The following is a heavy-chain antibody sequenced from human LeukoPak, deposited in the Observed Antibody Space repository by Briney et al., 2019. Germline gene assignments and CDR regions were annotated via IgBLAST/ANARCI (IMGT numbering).Heavy chain of an antibody. CDR3: TREKAVARPFWY. Sequence: GSLILSCTASGFTFGDYAMSWFRQAPGKGLEWVGFIRSKAYGGTTEYAASVKGRFTISRDDSKSIAYLQMNSLKTEDTAVYYCTREKAVARPFWYWGQGTLVTVSS. V-gene: IGHV3-49*03. CDR1: GFTFGDYA. CDR2: IRSKAYGGTT. D-gene: IGHD6-19*01. J-gene: IGHJ4*02.